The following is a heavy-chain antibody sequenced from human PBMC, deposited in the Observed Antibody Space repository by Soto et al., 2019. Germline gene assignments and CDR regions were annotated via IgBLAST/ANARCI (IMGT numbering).Heavy chain of an antibody. CDR2: ISGSGGST. V-gene: IGHV3-23*01. CDR3: AKFFGYYYDSSGYHFDY. Sequence: EVQLLESGGGLVQPGGSLRLSCAASGFTFSSYAMSWVRQAPGKGLEWVSAISGSGGSTYYADSVKGRFTISRDNSKNTLYLQMNSLRAEDTAVYYCAKFFGYYYDSSGYHFDYWGQGTLVTVSS. CDR1: GFTFSSYA. D-gene: IGHD3-22*01. J-gene: IGHJ4*02.